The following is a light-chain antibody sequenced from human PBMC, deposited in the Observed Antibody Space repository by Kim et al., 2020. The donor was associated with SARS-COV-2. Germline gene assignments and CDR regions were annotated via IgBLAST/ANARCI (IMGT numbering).Light chain of an antibody. J-gene: IGKJ4*01. CDR3: QQYNNWPPLT. Sequence: SHGERATLACRASQSVSSNLAVYQQKPGQAPRLLIYGASTRATGIPARFSGSGSGTEFTLTISSLQSEDFAVYYCQQYNNWPPLTFGGGTKVEIK. CDR2: GAS. CDR1: QSVSSN. V-gene: IGKV3-15*01.